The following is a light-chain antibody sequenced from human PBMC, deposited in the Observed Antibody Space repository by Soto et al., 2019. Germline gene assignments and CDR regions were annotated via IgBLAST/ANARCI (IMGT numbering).Light chain of an antibody. CDR1: QSLVYSDGHTY. J-gene: IGKJ2*01. V-gene: IGKV2-30*01. Sequence: DVVVTQSPLSLPVTLGQPASISCRSSQSLVYSDGHTYLNWFQQRPGQSPRRLIYKVSNRDSGVPDRFSGSGSGTDFALKISRVEAEDVGVYYCMQGTHWPPLYTFGQGTKLEIE. CDR2: KVS. CDR3: MQGTHWPPLYT.